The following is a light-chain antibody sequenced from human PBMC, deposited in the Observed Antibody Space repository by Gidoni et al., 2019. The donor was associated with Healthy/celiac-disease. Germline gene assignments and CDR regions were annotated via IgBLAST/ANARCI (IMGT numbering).Light chain of an antibody. Sequence: SYELTQPPSVSVSPGQTASITCSGDKLGNKYASWYQQKPGQSPMLVIYQDSERPSGIPERFSGSNSGNTATLTISGTQAMDEADYYCQAWDSTTAVFGGGTKLTVL. CDR1: KLGNKY. J-gene: IGLJ2*01. CDR2: QDS. V-gene: IGLV3-1*01. CDR3: QAWDSTTAV.